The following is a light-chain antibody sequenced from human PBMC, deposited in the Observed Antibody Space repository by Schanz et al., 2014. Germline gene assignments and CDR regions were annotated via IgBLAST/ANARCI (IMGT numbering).Light chain of an antibody. CDR2: GNS. V-gene: IGLV1-40*01. J-gene: IGLJ3*02. CDR1: SSNIGAGYD. CDR3: TSYTSVSTWV. Sequence: QSVLTQPPSVSGAPGQRVTISCTGSSSNIGAGYDVHWYQQLPGTAPKLLIYGNSNRPSGVSDRFSGSKSGSTASLTISGLQTEDEADYYCTSYTSVSTWVFGGGTKLTVL.